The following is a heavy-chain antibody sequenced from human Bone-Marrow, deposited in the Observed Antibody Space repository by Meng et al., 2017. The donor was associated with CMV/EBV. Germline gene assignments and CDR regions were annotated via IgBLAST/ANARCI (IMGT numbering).Heavy chain of an antibody. CDR1: GGSVSSGSYY. V-gene: IGHV4-39*07. CDR3: ATTRPRGYCSSTICYTGGSFYYGLDV. CDR2: INHSGST. J-gene: IGHJ6*02. Sequence: SETLSLTCTVSGGSVSSGSYYWSWIRQPPGKGLEWIGEINHSGSTNYIPSLKSRVTISLDTSKNQFSLKLSSVTAADTAVYYCATTRPRGYCSSTICYTGGSFYYGLDVWGQGTTVTVSS. D-gene: IGHD2-2*02.